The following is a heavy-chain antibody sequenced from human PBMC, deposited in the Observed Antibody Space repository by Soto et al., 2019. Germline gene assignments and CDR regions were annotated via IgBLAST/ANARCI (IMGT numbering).Heavy chain of an antibody. V-gene: IGHV3-7*01. J-gene: IGHJ3*02. D-gene: IGHD4-17*01. Sequence: GGSLRLSCVASGFTFSSYWVSWVRQAPGKGLEWLADIKEDGSANYYVDSVKGRFTISRDNAKNSLYLQMNSLRAEDTAVYYCAKVYGDYYHAFPIWGQGTMVTVSS. CDR3: AKVYGDYYHAFPI. CDR1: GFTFSSYW. CDR2: IKEDGSAN.